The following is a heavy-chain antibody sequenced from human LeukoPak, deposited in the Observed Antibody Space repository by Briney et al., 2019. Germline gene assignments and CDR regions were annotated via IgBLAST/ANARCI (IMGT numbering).Heavy chain of an antibody. V-gene: IGHV3-30-3*01. CDR2: ISYDGSNK. J-gene: IGHJ5*02. CDR1: GFTFSSYA. Sequence: PGRSLRLSCAASGFTFSSYAMHWVRQAPGKGLEWVAVISYDGSNKYYADSVKGRFTISRDNSKNTLYLQMNSLRAEDTAVYYCARGRPTGITIFGVVIQSWFDPWGQGTLVTVSS. CDR3: ARGRPTGITIFGVVIQSWFDP. D-gene: IGHD3-3*01.